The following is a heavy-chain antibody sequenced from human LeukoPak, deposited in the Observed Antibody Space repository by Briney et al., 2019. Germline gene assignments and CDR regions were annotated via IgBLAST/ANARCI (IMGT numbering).Heavy chain of an antibody. V-gene: IGHV3-20*04. D-gene: IGHD6-19*01. J-gene: IGHJ4*02. CDR1: GFTYDDYG. CDR3: ARESSLGDSSGWYGADFDY. Sequence: PGGSLRLSCAASGFTYDDYGMSWVRQAPGKGLEWVSGINWNGGSTGYADSVKGRFTISRDNAKNSLYLQMNSLRAEDTASYYCARESSLGDSSGWYGADFDYWGQGTLVTVSS. CDR2: INWNGGST.